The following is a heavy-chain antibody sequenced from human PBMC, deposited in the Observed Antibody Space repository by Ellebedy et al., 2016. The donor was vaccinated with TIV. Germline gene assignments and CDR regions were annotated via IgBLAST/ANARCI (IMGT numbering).Heavy chain of an antibody. V-gene: IGHV3-23*01. D-gene: IGHD5-18*01. CDR3: AKDRISGDGYWVFDQ. Sequence: GESLKISCAASGFTFSSYAMSWVRQAPGKGLEWVSTISNTGSRTYYADSVESRFIISRDNSKKTLYLQMNSLRPEDTAVYYCAKDRISGDGYWVFDQWGQGTLVTVSS. CDR1: GFTFSSYA. CDR2: ISNTGSRT. J-gene: IGHJ4*02.